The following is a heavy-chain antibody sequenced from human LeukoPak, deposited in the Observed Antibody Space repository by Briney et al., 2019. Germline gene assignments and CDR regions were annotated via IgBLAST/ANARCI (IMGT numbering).Heavy chain of an antibody. CDR2: ISSSRGTI. J-gene: IGHJ3*02. CDR1: GFTFSAYN. CDR3: ARDMTFCSGGSCYSLGFDI. V-gene: IGHV3-48*02. Sequence: SGGSLRLSCAASGFTFSAYNMNWVRRAPGKGLEWFSYISSSRGTIYYADSVKGRFTISRDNAKNSLYLQMNSLRDEDTAVYYCARDMTFCSGGSCYSLGFDIWGQGTMVTVSS. D-gene: IGHD2-15*01.